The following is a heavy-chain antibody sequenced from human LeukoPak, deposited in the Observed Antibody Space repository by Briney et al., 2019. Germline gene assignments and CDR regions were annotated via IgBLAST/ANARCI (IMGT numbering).Heavy chain of an antibody. CDR2: IYYSGST. CDR3: ARVGSPDPYYFDY. D-gene: IGHD1-26*01. Sequence: SETLSLTCTVSGGSVATDTYYWAWIRQPPGEGLEWIGSIYYSGSTYYNPSLKSRVTISVDTSKNQFSLKLSSVTAADTAVYYCARVGSPDPYYFDYWGQGTLVTVSS. J-gene: IGHJ4*02. V-gene: IGHV4-39*07. CDR1: GGSVATDTYY.